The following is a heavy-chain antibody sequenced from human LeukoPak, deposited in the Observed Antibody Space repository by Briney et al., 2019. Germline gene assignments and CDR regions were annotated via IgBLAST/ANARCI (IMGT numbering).Heavy chain of an antibody. CDR3: ARGSGPYSSSWYSLYYYYYMDV. CDR2: IIPIFGTA. Sequence: SVKVSCKASVGTFSSYAISWVRQAPGQGLEWMGGIIPIFGTANYAQKFQGRVTITADESTSTAYMELSSLRSEDTAVYYCARGSGPYSSSWYSLYYYYYMDVWGKGTTVTISS. V-gene: IGHV1-69*13. D-gene: IGHD6-13*01. J-gene: IGHJ6*03. CDR1: VGTFSSYA.